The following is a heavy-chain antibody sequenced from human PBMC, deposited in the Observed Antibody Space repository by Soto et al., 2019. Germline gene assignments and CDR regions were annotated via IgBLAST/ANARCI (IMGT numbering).Heavy chain of an antibody. Sequence: EVQLVESGGGLVKPGGSLRLSCAASGFTFSHVWMTWVRQAPGKGLEWVGRVKRTTDGGTTEYAAPVKGRFTISRDDLKNTLYLQMNSLKTEDTAVYYCAADAYCSSTNCPGAFDIWGQGTMVTVSS. CDR2: VKRTTDGGTT. D-gene: IGHD2-2*01. CDR1: GFTFSHVW. V-gene: IGHV3-15*01. CDR3: AADAYCSSTNCPGAFDI. J-gene: IGHJ3*02.